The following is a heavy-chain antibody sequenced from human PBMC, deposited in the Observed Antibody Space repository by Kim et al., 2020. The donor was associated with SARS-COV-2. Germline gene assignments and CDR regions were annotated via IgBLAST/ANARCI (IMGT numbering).Heavy chain of an antibody. CDR1: GFTFSSYA. V-gene: IGHV3-23*01. Sequence: GGSLRLSCAASGFTFSSYAMSWVRQAPGKGLEWVSAISGSGGGTYYADSVKGRFTISRDNSKNTLYLQMNSLRAEDTAVYYCAKDNYYDNPKTCAFDIWGQGTMVTVSS. CDR3: AKDNYYDNPKTCAFDI. D-gene: IGHD3-22*01. CDR2: ISGSGGGT. J-gene: IGHJ3*02.